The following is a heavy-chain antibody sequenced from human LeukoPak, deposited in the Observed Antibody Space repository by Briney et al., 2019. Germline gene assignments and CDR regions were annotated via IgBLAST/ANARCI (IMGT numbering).Heavy chain of an antibody. D-gene: IGHD3-3*01. V-gene: IGHV3-74*01. CDR2: TKTDGSST. J-gene: IGHJ4*02. Sequence: GGSLRLSCAASGFTLSSYWMHWVRQAPGKGLVWVSRTKTDGSSTNYADFVKGRFTISRDNAKNTVYLQMNSLRAEDTAVYYCVRGWSGYYAVDYWGQGTLVTVSS. CDR1: GFTLSSYW. CDR3: VRGWSGYYAVDY.